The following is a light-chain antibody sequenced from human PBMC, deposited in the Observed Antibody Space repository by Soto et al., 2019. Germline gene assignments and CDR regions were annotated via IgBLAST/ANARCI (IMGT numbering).Light chain of an antibody. V-gene: IGKV3-20*01. J-gene: IGKJ3*01. CDR3: QQYDQSPRT. Sequence: EIVLTQSPGTLSLSLGERATLSCRASQSVSNNYLAWYQQKPGQAPRLLIYGASSRATGIPDRFSGSGSGTHFTLTISRLEPEDFAVYYCQQYDQSPRTFGPGTKVDIK. CDR2: GAS. CDR1: QSVSNNY.